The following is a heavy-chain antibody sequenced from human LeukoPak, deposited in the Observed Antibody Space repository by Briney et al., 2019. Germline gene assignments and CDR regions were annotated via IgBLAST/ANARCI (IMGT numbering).Heavy chain of an antibody. D-gene: IGHD3-22*01. V-gene: IGHV3-13*01. CDR1: GFTFNYYD. Sequence: PVGSLRLSCAVSGFTFNYYDMHSVRQAPGKRLEWVSAIRTTGDTHYPDSVKGRFAMSREDAKNSVHLQMNTLRAGDTAVYYCARGVSYYYDNSGHPGWYFDLWGRGTLVTVSS. CDR2: IRTTGDT. J-gene: IGHJ2*01. CDR3: ARGVSYYYDNSGHPGWYFDL.